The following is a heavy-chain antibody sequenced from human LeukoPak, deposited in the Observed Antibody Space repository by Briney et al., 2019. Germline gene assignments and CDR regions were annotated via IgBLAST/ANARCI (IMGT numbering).Heavy chain of an antibody. CDR2: IWYDGSNK. Sequence: GGSLRLSCAASGFTFSRYGMHWVCQAPGKGLEWVAVIWYDGSNKYYADSVKGRFTISRDNSKSTLFLQMNSLRAEDTAVYYCARDLSLDYWGQGALVTVSS. CDR3: ARDLSLDY. CDR1: GFTFSRYG. J-gene: IGHJ4*02. V-gene: IGHV3-33*01.